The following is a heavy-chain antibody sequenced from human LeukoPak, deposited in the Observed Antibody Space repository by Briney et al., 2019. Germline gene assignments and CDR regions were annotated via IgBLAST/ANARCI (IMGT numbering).Heavy chain of an antibody. V-gene: IGHV1-46*01. D-gene: IGHD2-2*01. Sequence: GASVKVSCRASGYTFTSYYMHWLRQAPAQRLAWMGIINPSGGSTSYAQKFQGRVTMTRDTSTSTVYMELSSLRSEDTAVYYCSSCSSTSCTNYWGQGTLVTVSS. J-gene: IGHJ4*02. CDR2: INPSGGST. CDR3: SSCSSTSCTNY. CDR1: GYTFTSYY.